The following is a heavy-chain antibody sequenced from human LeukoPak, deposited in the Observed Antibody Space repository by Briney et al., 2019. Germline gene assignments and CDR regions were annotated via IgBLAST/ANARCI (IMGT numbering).Heavy chain of an antibody. J-gene: IGHJ3*02. D-gene: IGHD1-14*01. CDR2: IGTAGDT. V-gene: IGHV3-13*01. Sequence: GGSLRLSCAAAGLTFSSYDMHWVRQAPGKGLEWVSAIGTAGDTYYPGSVKGRFTISRENAKNSLYLQMNSLRAGDTAVYYCARGGIGRPFDIWGQGTMVTVSS. CDR1: GLTFSSYD. CDR3: ARGGIGRPFDI.